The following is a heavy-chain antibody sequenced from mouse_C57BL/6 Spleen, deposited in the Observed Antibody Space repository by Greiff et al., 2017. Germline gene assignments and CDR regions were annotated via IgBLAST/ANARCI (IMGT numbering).Heavy chain of an antibody. V-gene: IGHV1-81*01. CDR3: ARTYYSNDPYIEV. CDR2: TYPRSGNT. CDR1: GFTFTSYG. Sequence: VTLQESGAELARPGASVKLSCKASGFTFTSYGISWVKHRTGQGLELIGETYPRSGNTSYNETFQGKATLTADKSSSTAYMELLSVTSEDSAVDFCARTYYSNDPYIEVWGTGTTVTVSS. J-gene: IGHJ1*03. D-gene: IGHD2-12*01.